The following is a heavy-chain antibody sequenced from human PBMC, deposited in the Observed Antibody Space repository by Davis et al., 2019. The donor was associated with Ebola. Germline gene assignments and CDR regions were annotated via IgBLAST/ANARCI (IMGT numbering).Heavy chain of an antibody. CDR1: GFTFSSYG. CDR3: ARAPTWSQINYYCFDY. Sequence: GGSLRLSCAASGFTFSSYGMHWVRQGPGKGLEWVAVIWYDGSNKFYADSVKGRFTISRDNSKNTLYLQMNSLRAEDTAVYYCARAPTWSQINYYCFDYWGQGTLVTVSS. CDR2: IWYDGSNK. D-gene: IGHD3-10*01. V-gene: IGHV3-33*08. J-gene: IGHJ4*02.